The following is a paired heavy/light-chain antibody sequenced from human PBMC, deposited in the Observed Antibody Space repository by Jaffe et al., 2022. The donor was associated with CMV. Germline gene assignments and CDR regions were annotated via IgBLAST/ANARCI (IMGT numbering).Light chain of an antibody. CDR1: QGVSSY. Sequence: EIVLTQSPATLSLSPGERATLSCRASQGVSSYLAWYQQKPGQAPRLLIYDASNRATGIPARFSGSGPGTDFTLTISSLEPEDFAVYYCQQLKTFGQGTKVEIK. CDR3: QQLKT. CDR2: DAS. J-gene: IGKJ1*01. V-gene: IGKV3D-11*01.
Heavy chain of an antibody. CDR2: ISAYNGNT. J-gene: IGHJ4*02. CDR1: GYTFTSYG. CDR3: ARDLPSSPRDYYDSSGYYLFDY. D-gene: IGHD3-22*01. Sequence: QVQLVQSGAEVKKPGASVKVSCKASGYTFTSYGISWVRQAPGQGLEWMGWISAYNGNTNYAQKLQGRVTMTTDTSTSTAYMELRSLRSDDTAVYYCARDLPSSPRDYYDSSGYYLFDYWGQGTLVTVSS. V-gene: IGHV1-18*04.